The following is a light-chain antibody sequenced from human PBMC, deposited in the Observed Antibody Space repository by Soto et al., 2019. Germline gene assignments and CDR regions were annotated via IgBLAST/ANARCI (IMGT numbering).Light chain of an antibody. CDR2: GAS. J-gene: IGKJ4*01. V-gene: IGKV3-15*01. CDR3: QQYKNWPPLT. Sequence: EIVLTQSPATLSVSPGETATLSCRASQSVGSAVAWYQQKPGQAPRLLIVGASIRATGVPGRFSGGGSGTEFTLTISSLQSEDFAVYYCQQYKNWPPLTFGGGTTVEI. CDR1: QSVGSA.